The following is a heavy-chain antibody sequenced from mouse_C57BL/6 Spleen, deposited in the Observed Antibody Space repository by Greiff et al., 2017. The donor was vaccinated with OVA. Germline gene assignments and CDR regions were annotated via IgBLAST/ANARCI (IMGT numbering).Heavy chain of an antibody. V-gene: IGHV1-5*01. CDR2: IYPGNSDT. CDR3: IRDDYYGSSANY. Sequence: EVQLQQSGPVLARPGASVKMSCKTSGYTFTSYWMHWVKQRPGQGLEWIGAIYPGNSDTSYNQKFKGKAKLTAVTSASTAYMELSSLTNEDSAVYYCIRDDYYGSSANYWGQGTTLTVSS. D-gene: IGHD1-1*01. J-gene: IGHJ2*01. CDR1: GYTFTSYW.